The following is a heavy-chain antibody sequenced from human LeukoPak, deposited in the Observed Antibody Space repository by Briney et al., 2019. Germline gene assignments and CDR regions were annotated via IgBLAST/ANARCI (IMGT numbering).Heavy chain of an antibody. Sequence: GGSLRLSCAASGFTFTSYAMSWVRQAPGKGLELVSSISASGGSTYYADSVKGRFTISRANSKSTVYLQMNSLRAEDTALYYCARDHRVAAAFDYWGQGALVTVSS. CDR1: GFTFTSYA. D-gene: IGHD2-2*01. J-gene: IGHJ4*02. CDR2: ISASGGST. V-gene: IGHV3-23*01. CDR3: ARDHRVAAAFDY.